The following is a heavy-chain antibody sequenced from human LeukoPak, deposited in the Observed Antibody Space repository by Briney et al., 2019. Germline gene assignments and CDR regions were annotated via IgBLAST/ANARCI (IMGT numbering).Heavy chain of an antibody. J-gene: IGHJ6*03. CDR2: IYHSGST. Sequence: SGTLSLTCAVSGGSISSSNWWSWVRQPPGKGPEWIGEIYHSGSTNYNPSLKSRVTISVDTSKNQFSLKLSSVTAADTAVYYCARGKYGDYTFYYYYMDVWGKGTTVTISS. CDR1: GGSISSSNW. V-gene: IGHV4-4*02. CDR3: ARGKYGDYTFYYYYMDV. D-gene: IGHD4-17*01.